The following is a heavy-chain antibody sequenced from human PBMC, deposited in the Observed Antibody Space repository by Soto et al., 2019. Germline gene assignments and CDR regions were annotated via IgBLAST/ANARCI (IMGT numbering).Heavy chain of an antibody. CDR1: GGSISSGGYH. D-gene: IGHD2-21*01. Sequence: KPSETLSLTCTVSGGSISSGGYHWAWIRQHPGKGLEWLGYIHYSGGATYSPSYNPSLKSRITISVDTSTRQFSLTLTSVSAADTAVYYCARVPTYYQRCICYQPFHPWGQGTLVTVSS. CDR3: ARVPTYYQRCICYQPFHP. V-gene: IGHV4-31*03. CDR2: IHYSGGATYSP. J-gene: IGHJ5*02.